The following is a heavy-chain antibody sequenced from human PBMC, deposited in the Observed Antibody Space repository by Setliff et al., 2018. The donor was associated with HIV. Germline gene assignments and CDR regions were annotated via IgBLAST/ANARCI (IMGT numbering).Heavy chain of an antibody. CDR2: YYYSGFT. J-gene: IGHJ6*03. CDR3: ATPVTSRGYYYMDV. D-gene: IGHD4-17*01. CDR1: GGSITSSLYY. Sequence: SETLSLTCAVSGGSITSSLYYWTWIRQHPGKGLEWIGYYYYSGFTYYNPSLKSRLTISIDTSKNQFSLKLSSVTAADTAVYYCATPVTSRGYYYMDVWGKGTTVTVSS. V-gene: IGHV4-31*11.